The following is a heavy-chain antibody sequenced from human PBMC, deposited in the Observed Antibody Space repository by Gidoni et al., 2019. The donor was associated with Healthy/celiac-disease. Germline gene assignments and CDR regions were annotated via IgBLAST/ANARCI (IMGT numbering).Heavy chain of an antibody. CDR3: ARDERPVDTAMGWAGTRAGTFYY. CDR2: ISYDGSNK. V-gene: IGHV3-30-3*01. Sequence: QVQLVESGGGVVQPGRSLRLSCAASGFTFRSYAMNWVRQAPGKGLEWVAVISYDGSNKYYADSVKGRFTISRDNSKNTLYLQMNSLRAEDTAVYYCARDERPVDTAMGWAGTRAGTFYYWGQGTLVTVSS. D-gene: IGHD5-18*01. CDR1: GFTFRSYA. J-gene: IGHJ4*02.